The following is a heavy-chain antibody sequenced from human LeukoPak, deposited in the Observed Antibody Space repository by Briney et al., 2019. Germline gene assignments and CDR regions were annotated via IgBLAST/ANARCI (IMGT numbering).Heavy chain of an antibody. D-gene: IGHD3-16*02. CDR2: INHSGST. CDR3: ARTPYYDYVWGSYRPHPFDY. CDR1: GVSFSGYY. V-gene: IGHV4-34*01. Sequence: PSETLSLTCAVYGVSFSGYYWSWIRQPPGKGLEWIGEINHSGSTNYNPSLKSRVTISVDTSKNQFPLKLSSVTAADTAVYYCARTPYYDYVWGSYRPHPFDYWGQGTLVTVSS. J-gene: IGHJ4*02.